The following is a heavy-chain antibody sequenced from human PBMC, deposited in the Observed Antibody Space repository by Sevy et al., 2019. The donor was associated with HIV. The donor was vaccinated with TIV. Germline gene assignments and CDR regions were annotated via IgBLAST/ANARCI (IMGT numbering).Heavy chain of an antibody. V-gene: IGHV3-15*01. CDR1: GFTFYYAW. Sequence: GGSLRLSCAASGFTFYYAWMSWVRQAPGKGLEWVGRIKGKADGGTTEYAAAVKGRFTISRDDSKNTRYLQMNSLKTEDTAIYYCSTDPIIVLLVTDGMDVWGQGTTVTVSS. CDR3: STDPIIVLLVTDGMDV. D-gene: IGHD2-8*02. CDR2: IKGKADGGTT. J-gene: IGHJ6*02.